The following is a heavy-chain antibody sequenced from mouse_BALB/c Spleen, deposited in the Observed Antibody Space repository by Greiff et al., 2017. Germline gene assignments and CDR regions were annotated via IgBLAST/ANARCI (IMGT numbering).Heavy chain of an antibody. Sequence: EVMLVESGGGLVQPGGSRKLSCAASGFTFSDYGMAWVRQAPGKGPEWVAFISNLAYSIYYADTVTGRFTITRENAKNTLYLEMSSLRSEDTAMYYCARDQGYYGGPPDWYFDVWGAGTTVTVSS. V-gene: IGHV5-15*02. CDR1: GFTFSDYG. J-gene: IGHJ1*01. CDR3: ARDQGYYGGPPDWYFDV. D-gene: IGHD1-1*02. CDR2: ISNLAYSI.